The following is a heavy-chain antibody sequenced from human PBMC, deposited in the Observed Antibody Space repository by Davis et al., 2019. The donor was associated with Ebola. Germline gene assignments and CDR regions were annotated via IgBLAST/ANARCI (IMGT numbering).Heavy chain of an antibody. D-gene: IGHD5-18*01. J-gene: IGHJ6*02. CDR2: MNPNSGNT. CDR3: AREVGYSYGYHYYYGMDV. CDR1: GYTFTSYD. Sequence: ASVKVSCKASGYTFTSYDINWVRQAPGQGLEWMGWMNPNSGNTGYAQKFQGRVTMTKNTSISTAYMELSSLRSEDTAVYYCAREVGYSYGYHYYYGMDVWGQGTTVTVSS. V-gene: IGHV1-8*01.